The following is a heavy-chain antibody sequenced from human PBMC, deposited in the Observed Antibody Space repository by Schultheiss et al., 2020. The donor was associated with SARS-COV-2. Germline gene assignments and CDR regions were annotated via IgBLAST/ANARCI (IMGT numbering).Heavy chain of an antibody. J-gene: IGHJ6*03. CDR3: ARGPWCSSTSCYVDYYYYMDV. CDR2: ISSSDDTI. Sequence: GGSLRLSCAASGFTFSSYEMNWVRQAPGKGLEWVSYISSSDDTIYYADSVKGRFTISRDNAKNSLYLQMNSLRAEDTAVYYCARGPWCSSTSCYVDYYYYMDVWGKGTTVTVSS. V-gene: IGHV3-48*03. CDR1: GFTFSSYE. D-gene: IGHD2-2*01.